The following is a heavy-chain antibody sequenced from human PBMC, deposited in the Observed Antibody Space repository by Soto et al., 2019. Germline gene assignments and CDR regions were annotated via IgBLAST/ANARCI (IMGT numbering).Heavy chain of an antibody. CDR3: ARLHCDSPNCVPLDP. CDR2: IYYSGTS. D-gene: IGHD2-2*01. Sequence: SKTRSLTCTVSGSSISGDGYYSGWIRQPPGKGLEWIGSIYYSGTSSYNPSLKSRVTMSVDTSKKQLSLRLSSVTAADTSVYYCARLHCDSPNCVPLDPWGQGTLVTVSS. V-gene: IGHV4-39*01. J-gene: IGHJ5*02. CDR1: GSSISGDGYY.